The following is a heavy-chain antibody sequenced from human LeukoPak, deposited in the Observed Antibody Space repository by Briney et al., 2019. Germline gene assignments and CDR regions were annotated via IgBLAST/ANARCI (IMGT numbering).Heavy chain of an antibody. J-gene: IGHJ6*02. CDR2: INPNSGGT. V-gene: IGHV1-2*02. CDR1: GYTFTGYY. Sequence: ASVKVSCKASGYTFTGYYMHWVRRAPGQGLEWMGWINPNSGGTNYAQKFQGRVTMTRDTSISTAYMELSGLRSDDTAMYYCARSSGYYYYYGMDVWGQGTTVTVSS. D-gene: IGHD3-22*01. CDR3: ARSSGYYYYYGMDV.